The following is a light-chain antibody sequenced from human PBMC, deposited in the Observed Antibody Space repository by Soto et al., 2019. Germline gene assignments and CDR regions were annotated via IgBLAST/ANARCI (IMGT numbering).Light chain of an antibody. J-gene: IGKJ1*01. CDR2: DAS. CDR3: QQYHSYWT. Sequence: DLQMTQSPATLSASVGARATLTCRASQNIRSRLSWFQQQPGTPPHLLIYDASSLESGPPLRFSCSGSGTEFTPTISRLQTDDFSTYYRQQYHSYWTFGLGTKVDIK. CDR1: QNIRSR. V-gene: IGKV1-5*01.